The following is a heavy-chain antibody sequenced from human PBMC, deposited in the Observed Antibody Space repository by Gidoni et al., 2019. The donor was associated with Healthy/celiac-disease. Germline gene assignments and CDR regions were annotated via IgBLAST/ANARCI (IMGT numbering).Heavy chain of an antibody. CDR2: INSDGSST. V-gene: IGHV3-74*01. Sequence: EVQLVESGGGLVQPGGSLRLSCAASGFTFSSYWMHWVRQAPGKGLVWVSRINSDGSSTSYADSVKGRFTISRDNAKNTLYLQMNSLRAEDTAVYYCARGGYSSSGSYYYYGMDVWGQGTTVTVSS. CDR1: GFTFSSYW. J-gene: IGHJ6*02. D-gene: IGHD6-6*01. CDR3: ARGGYSSSGSYYYYGMDV.